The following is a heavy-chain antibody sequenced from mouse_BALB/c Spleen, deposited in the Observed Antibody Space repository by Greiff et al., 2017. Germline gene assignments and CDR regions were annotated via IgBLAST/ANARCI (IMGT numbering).Heavy chain of an antibody. CDR1: GYTFTSYW. V-gene: IGHV1-69*02. CDR3: TRHYGNSYYYAMDY. Sequence: QVQLQHPGAELVRPGASVKLSCKASGYTFTSYWINWVKQRPGQGLEWIGNIYPSDSSTNYNQKFKDKATLTVDKSSSTAYMQLSSPTSEDSAVYYGTRHYGNSYYYAMDYWGQGTSVTVSA. J-gene: IGHJ4*01. D-gene: IGHD2-1*01. CDR2: IYPSDSST.